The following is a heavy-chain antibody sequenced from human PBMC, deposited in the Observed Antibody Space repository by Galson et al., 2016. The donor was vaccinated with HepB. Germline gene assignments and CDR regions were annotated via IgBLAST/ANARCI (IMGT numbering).Heavy chain of an antibody. D-gene: IGHD3-16*01. CDR1: GFIFSGSV. J-gene: IGHJ4*02. CDR2: IRSKTHCSAT. CDR3: SSRDFTHYGVDY. V-gene: IGHV3-73*01. Sequence: SLRLSCAGSGFIFSGSVMHWVRQASGKGLEWVVRIRSKTHCSATAYSTSVEGRFTSSRDDSKNTTYLLMNSLKTEDTALYYCSSRDFTHYGVDYWRLGTLVIVSS.